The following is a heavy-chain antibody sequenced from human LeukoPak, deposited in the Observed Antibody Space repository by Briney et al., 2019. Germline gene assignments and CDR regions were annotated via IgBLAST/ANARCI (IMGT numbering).Heavy chain of an antibody. CDR1: GFTVSSNY. J-gene: IGHJ4*02. Sequence: GGSLRLACAACGFTVSSNYMNWVRQAPGKGLEWVSVIYGGGNIYYADSVQGRFTISRDNSKNTLYLQMNSLRAEDTAVYYCARGAGYNYPYYFDYWGQGTLVTVSS. V-gene: IGHV3-53*01. D-gene: IGHD5-24*01. CDR3: ARGAGYNYPYYFDY. CDR2: IYGGGNI.